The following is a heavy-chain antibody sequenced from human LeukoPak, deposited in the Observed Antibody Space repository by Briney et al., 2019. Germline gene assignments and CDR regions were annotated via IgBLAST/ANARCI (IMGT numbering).Heavy chain of an antibody. CDR2: IIPIFGTA. CDR1: GGTFSSYA. D-gene: IGHD4-17*01. CDR3: ARGYYGDDNAPVDY. Sequence: ASVKVSCKASGGTFSSYAISLVRQAPGQGLEWMGGIIPIFGTANYAQKFQGRVTITADESTSTAYMELSSLRSEDTAVYYCARGYYGDDNAPVDYWGQGTLVTVSS. V-gene: IGHV1-69*13. J-gene: IGHJ4*02.